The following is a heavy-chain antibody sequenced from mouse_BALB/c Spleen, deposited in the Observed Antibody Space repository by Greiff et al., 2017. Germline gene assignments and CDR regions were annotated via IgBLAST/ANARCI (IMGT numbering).Heavy chain of an antibody. J-gene: IGHJ2*01. CDR1: GYSITSDYA. CDR3: ARRAYYYGSSFDY. CDR2: ISYSGST. Sequence: EVQGVESGPGLVKPSQSLSLTCTVTGYSITSDYAWNWIRQFPGNKLEWMGYISYSGSTSYNPSLKSRISITRDTSKNQFFLQLNSVTTEDTATYYCARRAYYYGSSFDYWGQGTTLTVSS. V-gene: IGHV3-2*02. D-gene: IGHD1-1*01.